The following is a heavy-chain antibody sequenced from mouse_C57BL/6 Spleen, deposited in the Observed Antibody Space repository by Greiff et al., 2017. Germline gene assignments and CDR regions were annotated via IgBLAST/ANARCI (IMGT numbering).Heavy chain of an antibody. CDR3: ARQGGHRWYFDG. V-gene: IGHV5-9*01. CDR1: GFTFSSYT. D-gene: IGHD3-3*01. Sequence: EVHLVESGGGLVKPGGSLKLSCAASGFTFSSYTMSWVRQNPEKGLEWVATISGGGGNTYYPDKVKGRCTISRDNAKNTRYLQMSSLRSEAAALYFCARQGGHRWYFDGWGTGTTVTVSS. J-gene: IGHJ1*03. CDR2: ISGGGGNT.